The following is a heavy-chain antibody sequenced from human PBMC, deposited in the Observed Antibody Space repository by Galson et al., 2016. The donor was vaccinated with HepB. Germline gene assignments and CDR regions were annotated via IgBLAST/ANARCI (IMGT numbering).Heavy chain of an antibody. CDR1: GFTFGNFA. D-gene: IGHD6-25*01. CDR3: AKVRPPYSSDWYFDL. Sequence: SLRLSCAASGFTFGNFAMNWVRQTPGKGLEWVAGITNRGFSTYYSDSVKGRFTISGDNFNNTLSLQVNSVRAEDTAVYYCAKVRPPYSSDWYFDLWGRGTLVTVSS. V-gene: IGHV3-23*01. CDR2: ITNRGFST. J-gene: IGHJ2*01.